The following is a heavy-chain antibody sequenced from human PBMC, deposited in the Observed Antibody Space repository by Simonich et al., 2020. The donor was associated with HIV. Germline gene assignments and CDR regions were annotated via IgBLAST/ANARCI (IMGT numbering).Heavy chain of an antibody. CDR1: RFTFSTYW. J-gene: IGHJ3*02. Sequence: EVQLVESGGDLVQPGGSLRLSCAASRFTFSTYWMHWVRQAPGKGLVWVSRVNSDGRSTSYADSVKGRFTISRDNAKNTRYLQMNSLRAEDTAVYYCARDLVGSAFDIWGQGTMVTVSS. CDR2: VNSDGRST. V-gene: IGHV3-74*01. CDR3: ARDLVGSAFDI. D-gene: IGHD2-8*02.